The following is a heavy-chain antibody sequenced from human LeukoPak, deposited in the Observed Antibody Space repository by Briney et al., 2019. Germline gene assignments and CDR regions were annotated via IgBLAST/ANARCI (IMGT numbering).Heavy chain of an antibody. J-gene: IGHJ4*02. Sequence: PSETLSLTCTISGGSISSSYYWGWIRQSPGKGLEWIGSINYSGSTHYNPSLKSRVIISADTSKNQVSLKMNSVTAADTAVYFCARDLFYDILTGYYNDGFDYWGQGTLVTVSS. CDR1: GGSISSSYY. V-gene: IGHV4-39*07. CDR2: INYSGST. CDR3: ARDLFYDILTGYYNDGFDY. D-gene: IGHD3-9*01.